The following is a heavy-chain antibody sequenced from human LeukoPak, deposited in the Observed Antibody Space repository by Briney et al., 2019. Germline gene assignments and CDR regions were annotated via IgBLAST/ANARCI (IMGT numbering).Heavy chain of an antibody. V-gene: IGHV3-11*04. CDR2: ITSNGKSV. J-gene: IGHJ4*02. CDR3: ARDGYGDGPLDY. D-gene: IGHD4-17*01. Sequence: SGGSLRLSCAASGFTFSDYYMGWIRQAPGKGLEWASYITSNGKSVYYAASVKGRFTISRDNAKNSLYLQMNSLRAEDTAVYYCARDGYGDGPLDYWGQGTLVTVSS. CDR1: GFTFSDYY.